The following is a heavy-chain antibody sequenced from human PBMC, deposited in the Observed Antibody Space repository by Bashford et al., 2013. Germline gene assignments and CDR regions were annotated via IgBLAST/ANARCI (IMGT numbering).Heavy chain of an antibody. CDR1: GGTFSSYA. J-gene: IGHJ6*02. CDR3: ARGLDIVLVVYASYGMDV. D-gene: IGHD2-8*02. Sequence: SVKVSCKASGGTFSSYAISWVRQAPGQGLEWMGGIIPIFGTANYAQKFQGRVTITADESTSTAYMELSSLRSEDTAVYYCARGLDIVLVVYASYGMDVWGQGTTVTVSS. CDR2: IIPIFGTA. V-gene: IGHV1-69*13.